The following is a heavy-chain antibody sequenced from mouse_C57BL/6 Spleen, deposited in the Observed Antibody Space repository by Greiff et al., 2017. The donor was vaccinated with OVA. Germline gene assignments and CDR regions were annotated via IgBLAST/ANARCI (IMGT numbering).Heavy chain of an antibody. CDR3: ANYSNYYYAMDY. CDR1: GYTFTDYY. D-gene: IGHD2-5*01. J-gene: IGHJ4*01. CDR2: INPYNGGT. V-gene: IGHV1-19*01. Sequence: QQPGPVLVKPGASVKMSCKASGYTFTDYYMNWVKQSHGKSLEWIGVINPYNGGTSYNQKFKGKATLTVDKSSSTAYMELNSLTSEDSAVYYCANYSNYYYAMDYWGQGTSVTVSS.